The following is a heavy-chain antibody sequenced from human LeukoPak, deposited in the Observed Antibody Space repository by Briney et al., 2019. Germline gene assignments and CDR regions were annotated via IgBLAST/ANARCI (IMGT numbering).Heavy chain of an antibody. CDR1: GGSISSYY. D-gene: IGHD2-2*01. Sequence: PSETLSLTCTVSGGSISSYYWSWIRQPPGKGLEWIGYIYYSGSTNYNPSLKSRVTISVDTSKNQFSLKLSSVTAADTAVYYCARDRRGYCSSTSCLEDYYYMDVWGKGTTVTVSS. J-gene: IGHJ6*03. CDR2: IYYSGST. CDR3: ARDRRGYCSSTSCLEDYYYMDV. V-gene: IGHV4-59*01.